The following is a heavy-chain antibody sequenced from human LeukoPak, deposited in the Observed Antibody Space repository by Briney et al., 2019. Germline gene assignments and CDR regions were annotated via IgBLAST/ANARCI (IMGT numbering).Heavy chain of an antibody. V-gene: IGHV1-69*04. CDR3: ARESDYYDSSGYYLPEYYFDY. CDR2: IIPILDIA. J-gene: IGHJ4*02. CDR1: GGTFSSYA. Sequence: ASVKVSCKASGGTFSSYAISWVRQAPGQGLEWMGRIIPILDIANYAQKFQGRVTITADKSTSTAYMELSSLRSEDTAVYYCARESDYYDSSGYYLPEYYFDYWGQGTLVTVSP. D-gene: IGHD3-22*01.